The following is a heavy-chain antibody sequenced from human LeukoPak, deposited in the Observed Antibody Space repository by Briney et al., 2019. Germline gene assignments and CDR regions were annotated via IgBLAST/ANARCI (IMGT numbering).Heavy chain of an antibody. CDR3: ARALGVLSGVFDL. D-gene: IGHD3-10*01. J-gene: IGHJ3*01. Sequence: ASETLSLTCNVSVDSIRDYYWSRVRQPPGKGLEWIGYITYTGSTNYNPSLKSRLTMSIDTSNKRFSLSLSSVTSADTAVYFCARALGVLSGVFDLWGQGAMVIVSS. CDR2: ITYTGST. CDR1: VDSIRDYY. V-gene: IGHV4-59*01.